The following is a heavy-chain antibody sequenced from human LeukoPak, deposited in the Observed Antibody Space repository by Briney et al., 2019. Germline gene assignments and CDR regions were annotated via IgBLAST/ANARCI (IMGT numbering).Heavy chain of an antibody. CDR2: INHSWST. CDR3: ARAPGTTFDY. Sequence: SETLSLTCGVYGGSFSGDYWAWIRQSPGKGLEWIVSINHSWSTYYNPSLKSRVTISVDTSKNQFSLKLTSVTAADTAVYYCARAPGTTFDYWGHGNMVTVSS. D-gene: IGHD4-17*01. J-gene: IGHJ4*01. V-gene: IGHV4-34*01. CDR1: GGSFSGDY.